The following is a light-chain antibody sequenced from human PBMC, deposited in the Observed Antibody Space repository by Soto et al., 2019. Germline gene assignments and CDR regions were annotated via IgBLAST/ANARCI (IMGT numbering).Light chain of an antibody. V-gene: IGKV3-20*01. CDR1: QSLITRY. CDR3: QQDGTSPT. J-gene: IGKJ5*01. Sequence: EIVLTQSPGTLSLFPGERATLSCRASQSLITRYLAWYQQKPGQAPRLLIYGASSRATGIPDRFSGSGSGTDFTLTSSRLESEGFAGCSCQQDGTSPTFGEGTRLEIK. CDR2: GAS.